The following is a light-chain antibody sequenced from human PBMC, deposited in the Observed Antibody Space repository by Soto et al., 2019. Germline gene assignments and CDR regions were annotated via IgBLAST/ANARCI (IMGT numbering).Light chain of an antibody. Sequence: EIVLTQSPGTLSLSPGERATLYCRASQSISSNRFAWFQEKPGQAPSLLIYGVSSRATGIPARFSGSGSGTDFTLTISSLAREDFGVYYCQQYDRSPITFGPGTTVDIK. CDR2: GVS. CDR3: QQYDRSPIT. V-gene: IGKV3-20*01. CDR1: QSISSNR. J-gene: IGKJ3*01.